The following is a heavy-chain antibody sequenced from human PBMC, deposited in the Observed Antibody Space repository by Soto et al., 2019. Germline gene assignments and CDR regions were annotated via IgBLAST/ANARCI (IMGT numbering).Heavy chain of an antibody. CDR3: ARGHRGRYGGGDCYPNWFDP. D-gene: IGHD2-21*02. CDR1: GGSISSYY. Sequence: SETLSLTCTVSGGSISSYYWSWIRQPPGKGLEWIGYIYYSGSTNYNPSLKSRVTISVDTSKNQSSMKLSSVTAADTAVYYCARGHRGRYGGGDCYPNWFDPWGQGTLVTVSS. J-gene: IGHJ5*02. CDR2: IYYSGST. V-gene: IGHV4-59*01.